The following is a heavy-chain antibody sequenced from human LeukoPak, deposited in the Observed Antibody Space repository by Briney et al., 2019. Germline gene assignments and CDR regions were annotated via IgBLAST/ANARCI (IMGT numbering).Heavy chain of an antibody. J-gene: IGHJ4*02. Sequence: ASVKVSCTASGYTFTSYAMHWVRQAPGQRLEWMGWINAGNGNTKYSQKFQGRVTITRDTSASTAYMELSSLRSEDTAVYYCARSDDILTGYYLDGQFDYWGQGTLVTVSS. D-gene: IGHD3-9*01. V-gene: IGHV1-3*01. CDR1: GYTFTSYA. CDR3: ARSDDILTGYYLDGQFDY. CDR2: INAGNGNT.